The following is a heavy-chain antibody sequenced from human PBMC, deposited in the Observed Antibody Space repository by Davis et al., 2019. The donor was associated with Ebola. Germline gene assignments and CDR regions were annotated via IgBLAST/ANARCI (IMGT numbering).Heavy chain of an antibody. D-gene: IGHD3-10*01. CDR3: VRDALTGSGMDH. J-gene: IGHJ4*02. Sequence: GESLKISCAASGFTYSAHGMHWVRQAPGKGLEWVAIIWYDGSNKYYADSVKGRFTISRDNSKNTLYLQMNSLRADDTAVYYCVRDALTGSGMDHWGQGTLVTVSS. V-gene: IGHV3-33*01. CDR1: GFTYSAHG. CDR2: IWYDGSNK.